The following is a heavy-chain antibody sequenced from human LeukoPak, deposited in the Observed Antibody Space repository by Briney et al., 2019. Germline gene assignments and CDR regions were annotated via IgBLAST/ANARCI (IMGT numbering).Heavy chain of an antibody. V-gene: IGHV4-34*01. J-gene: IGHJ4*02. Sequence: SETLSLTCAVYGGSFSGYYWSWIRQPPGKGLEWIGEINHSGSTNYNPSLKSRVTISVDTSKNQFSLKLSSVTAEDTAVYYCAKAISGSYGYFDFWGQGTLVTVSS. CDR3: AKAISGSYGYFDF. CDR2: INHSGST. CDR1: GGSFSGYY. D-gene: IGHD1-26*01.